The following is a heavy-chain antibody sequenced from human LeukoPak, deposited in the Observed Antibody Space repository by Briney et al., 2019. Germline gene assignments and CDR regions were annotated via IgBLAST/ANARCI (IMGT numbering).Heavy chain of an antibody. CDR3: ARHYGP. CDR2: IYDSGST. Sequence: TLSLTCTVNGGXFSDNSWSXIXQPPGKGLEWIGSIYDSGSTYYNPSLKSRVTISVDTSKNQFSLKLNSVTAADTAVYYCARHYGPWGQGTLVTVSS. D-gene: IGHD3-10*01. CDR1: GGXFSDNS. V-gene: IGHV4-39*01. J-gene: IGHJ5*02.